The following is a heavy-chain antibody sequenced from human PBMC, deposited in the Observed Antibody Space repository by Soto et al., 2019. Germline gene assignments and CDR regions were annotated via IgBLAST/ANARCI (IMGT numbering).Heavy chain of an antibody. CDR3: ARSTPGLWFWFLLLLKLYYSFYYMDF. CDR2: IYSGGST. D-gene: IGHD2-15*01. J-gene: IGHJ6*03. V-gene: IGHV3-53*04. CDR1: GFTVSSNY. Sequence: GGSLRLSCAASGFTVSSNYMSWVRQAPGKGLEWVSVIYSGGSTYYADSVKGRFTISRHNSKNTLYLQMNSLRAEDTALYFCARSTPGLWFWFLLLLKLYYSFYYMDFWGKGTSVTVSS.